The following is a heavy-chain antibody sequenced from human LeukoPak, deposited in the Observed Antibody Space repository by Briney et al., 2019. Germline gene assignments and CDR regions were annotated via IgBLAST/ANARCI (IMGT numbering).Heavy chain of an antibody. CDR2: IYTSGST. Sequence: SETLSLTCTVSGGSISSYYWSWIRQPPGKGLEWTGYIYTSGSTNYNPSLKSRVTISVDTSRSQFSLKLSSVTAADTAVYYCARQVTQYYDFWSGYTPFGGGPNWFDPWGQGTLVTVSS. CDR1: GGSISSYY. V-gene: IGHV4-4*09. CDR3: ARQVTQYYDFWSGYTPFGGGPNWFDP. J-gene: IGHJ5*02. D-gene: IGHD3-3*01.